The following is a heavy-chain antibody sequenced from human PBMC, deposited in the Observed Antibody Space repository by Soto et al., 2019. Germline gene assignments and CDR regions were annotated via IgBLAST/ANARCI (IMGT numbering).Heavy chain of an antibody. CDR3: AKGGRQWLVTSDFNY. D-gene: IGHD6-19*01. CDR1: GFTFSDYA. J-gene: IGHJ4*02. V-gene: IGHV3-30*18. CDR2: VSHDGRNT. Sequence: VQLVESGGGVVQPGRSLRLSCAASGFTFSDYARHWVRQAPGKGLEWVAVVSHDGRNTHYADSVKGRFTISRDSSKNTVSLEMTSLRAEDTAVYYSAKGGRQWLVTSDFNYWGQGALVTVSS.